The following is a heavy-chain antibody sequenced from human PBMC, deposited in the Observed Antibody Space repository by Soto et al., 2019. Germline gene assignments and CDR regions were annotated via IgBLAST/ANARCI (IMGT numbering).Heavy chain of an antibody. V-gene: IGHV3-33*01. CDR2: IWYDGSNK. J-gene: IGHJ4*02. D-gene: IGHD1-7*01. Sequence: GGSXRLSCAASGFTFSSYGMHWVRQAPGKGLEWVAVIWYDGSNKYYADSVKGRFTISRDNSKNTLYLQMNSLRAEDTAVYYCARDLNWNYYFDYWGQGTLVTVSS. CDR3: ARDLNWNYYFDY. CDR1: GFTFSSYG.